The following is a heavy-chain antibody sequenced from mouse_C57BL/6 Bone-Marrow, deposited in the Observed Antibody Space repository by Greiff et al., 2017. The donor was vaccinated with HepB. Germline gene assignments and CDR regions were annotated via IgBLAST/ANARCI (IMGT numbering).Heavy chain of an antibody. Sequence: VQLQQPGAELVKPGASVKLSCKASGYTFTSYWMQWVKQRPGQGLEWIGEIDPSDSYTNYNQKFKGKSTLTVDKSSSTAYMQLSSLTSEDSAVYYCAREGGVVAHFDYWGQGTTLTVSS. CDR1: GYTFTSYW. V-gene: IGHV1-50*01. CDR3: AREGGVVAHFDY. D-gene: IGHD1-1*01. J-gene: IGHJ2*01. CDR2: IDPSDSYT.